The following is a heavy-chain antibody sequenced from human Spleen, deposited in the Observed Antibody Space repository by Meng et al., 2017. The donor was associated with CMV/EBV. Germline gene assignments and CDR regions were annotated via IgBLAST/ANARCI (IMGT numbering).Heavy chain of an antibody. CDR3: VRSGSQVLATRRGGFDN. J-gene: IGHJ4*02. Sequence: ASVKVSCKTSGYNFVLYYTHWVRQAPGQGLEWMAWINPDSGVTKYGKSRVTVTTDTSTSTAYMELSSLISDDTAVYYCVRSGSQVLATRRGGFDNWGQGTRVTVSS. CDR1: GYNFVLYY. CDR2: INPDSGVT. D-gene: IGHD3-16*01. V-gene: IGHV1-2*02.